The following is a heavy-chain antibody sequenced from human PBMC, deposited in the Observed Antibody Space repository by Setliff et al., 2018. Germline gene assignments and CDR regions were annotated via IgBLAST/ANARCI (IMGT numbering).Heavy chain of an antibody. Sequence: GSLRLSCTASGFTFSSYALHWVRQAPGKGLEWGAVISFDGNNKYYGDSVKGRFTISRDNSKNTQYLKMKSLRAGDTAVYYCAKGSCSYGLWGQGTLVTVSS. V-gene: IGHV3-30-3*01. J-gene: IGHJ4*02. CDR3: AKGSCSYGL. CDR1: GFTFSSYA. D-gene: IGHD5-18*01. CDR2: ISFDGNNK.